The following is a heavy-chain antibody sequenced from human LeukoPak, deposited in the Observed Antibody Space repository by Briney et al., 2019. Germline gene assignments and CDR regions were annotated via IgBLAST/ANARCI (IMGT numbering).Heavy chain of an antibody. V-gene: IGHV1-69*13. Sequence: ASVKVSCKASGGTFSSYAISWVRQAPGQGLEWMGGIIPILGTANYAQKFQGRVTITADESTSTAYMELSSLRSEDTAVYYCARLSLVVVAEDYYGMDVWGQGTTVTVSS. J-gene: IGHJ6*02. CDR2: IIPILGTA. D-gene: IGHD2-15*01. CDR1: GGTFSSYA. CDR3: ARLSLVVVAEDYYGMDV.